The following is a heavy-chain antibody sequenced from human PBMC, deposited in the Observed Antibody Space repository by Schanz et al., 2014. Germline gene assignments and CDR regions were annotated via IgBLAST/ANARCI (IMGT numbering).Heavy chain of an antibody. D-gene: IGHD6-19*01. V-gene: IGHV3-74*01. CDR2: ISGDGTTT. CDR1: GFTFSVYW. Sequence: EVQLVESGGGLVQPGGSLRLSCAASGFTFSVYWMHWVRQPPGKGLVSVSRISGDGTTTSYADSVKGRFTISRDIAKSSLYLQMNSLRDEDTAVYYCARDRGGWFEMDYWGQGTLVTVSS. CDR3: ARDRGGWFEMDY. J-gene: IGHJ4*02.